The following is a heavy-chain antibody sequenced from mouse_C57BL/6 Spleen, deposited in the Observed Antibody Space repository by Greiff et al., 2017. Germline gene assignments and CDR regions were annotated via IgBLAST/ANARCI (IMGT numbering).Heavy chain of an antibody. J-gene: IGHJ4*01. D-gene: IGHD2-3*01. Sequence: QVQLQQPGAELVKPGASVKLSCKASGYTFTSYWMHWVKQRPGQGLEWIGMIHPNSGSTNYNEKFKSKAPLTVDKSSSTAYMQLSSLTSEDSAVYYWARFPLYDGYYVGAMDYWGQGTSVTVSS. CDR3: ARFPLYDGYYVGAMDY. V-gene: IGHV1-64*01. CDR1: GYTFTSYW. CDR2: IHPNSGST.